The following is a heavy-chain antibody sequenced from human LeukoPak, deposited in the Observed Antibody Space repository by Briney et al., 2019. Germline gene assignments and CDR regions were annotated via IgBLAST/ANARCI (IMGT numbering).Heavy chain of an antibody. Sequence: TLSLTCTVSNGSISSYSWSWIRQPPGKALEWLALIYWDDDKRYSPSLKSRLTITKDTSKNQVVLTMTNMDPVDTATYYCAHRPTPKYCSGGSCYSTEYFQHWGQGTLVTVSS. D-gene: IGHD2-15*01. CDR2: IYWDDDK. V-gene: IGHV2-5*08. J-gene: IGHJ1*01. CDR3: AHRPTPKYCSGGSCYSTEYFQH. CDR1: NGSISSYSW.